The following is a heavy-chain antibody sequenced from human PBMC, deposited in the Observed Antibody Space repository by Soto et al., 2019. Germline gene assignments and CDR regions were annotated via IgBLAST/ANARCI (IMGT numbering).Heavy chain of an antibody. CDR2: FRTGGDDATT. V-gene: IGHV3-23*01. J-gene: IGHJ4*02. CDR1: GFTFSSYS. Sequence: LRLSCAASGFTFSSYSMSWVRQAPGKGLEWVSGFRTGGDDATTYYADSVKGRFTISRDNSKNMLFLQMNSLRAEDTAIYYCAKGPASGGRRPYYFDYWGQGTLVTVSS. D-gene: IGHD2-15*01. CDR3: AKGPASGGRRPYYFDY.